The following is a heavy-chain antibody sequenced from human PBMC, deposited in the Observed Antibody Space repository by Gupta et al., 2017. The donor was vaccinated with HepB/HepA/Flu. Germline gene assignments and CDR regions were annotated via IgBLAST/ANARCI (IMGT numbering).Heavy chain of an antibody. J-gene: IGHJ6*02. D-gene: IGHD4-17*01. V-gene: IGHV3-15*01. CDR2: IKSKTDGGTT. CDR3: TTEEDYGDYLEYYYGMDV. CDR1: GFTFSNAW. Sequence: EVQLLESGGGLVKPGGSFRLPCAASGFTFSNAWLSWVRQAPGKGLECVDRIKSKTDGGTTDYAAPVKGRFTISRDDSKNTLYLQMNSLKTEDTAVYYCTTEEDYGDYLEYYYGMDVWGQGTTVTVSS.